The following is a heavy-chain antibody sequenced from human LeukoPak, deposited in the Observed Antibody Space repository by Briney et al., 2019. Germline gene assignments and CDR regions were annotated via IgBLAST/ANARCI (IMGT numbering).Heavy chain of an antibody. CDR3: AKDFEFKWQQPSDH. J-gene: IGHJ4*02. CDR1: GFSFSNYA. V-gene: IGHV3-23*01. CDR2: ISGTGGNT. D-gene: IGHD1/OR15-1a*01. Sequence: GGSLRLSCAVSGFSFSNYAMSWVRQFPGKGLEWVSGISGTGGNTYYADSVKGRFAISRDNSNNMLYLQMNSLTAEDTAIYFCAKDFEFKWQQPSDHWGQGTPVTVSS.